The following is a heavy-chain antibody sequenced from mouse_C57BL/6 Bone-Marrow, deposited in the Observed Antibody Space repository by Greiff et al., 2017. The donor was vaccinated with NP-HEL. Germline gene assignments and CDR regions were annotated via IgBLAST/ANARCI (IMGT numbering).Heavy chain of an antibody. Sequence: VQLQQPGAELVRPGSSVKLSCKASGYTFTSYWMHWVKQRPIQGLEWIGNIDPSDSDTHYNQKFKDKATLTVDKSSSTAYMQLSSLTSEDSAVYYCARDRYYCGSSYGFAYWGQGTLVTVSA. V-gene: IGHV1-52*01. J-gene: IGHJ3*01. CDR3: ARDRYYCGSSYGFAY. CDR1: GYTFTSYW. D-gene: IGHD1-1*01. CDR2: IDPSDSDT.